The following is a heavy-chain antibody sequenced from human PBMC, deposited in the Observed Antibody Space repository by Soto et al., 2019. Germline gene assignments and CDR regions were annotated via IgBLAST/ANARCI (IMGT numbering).Heavy chain of an antibody. CDR3: ARSFDRTDPFAFDI. D-gene: IGHD3-16*01. V-gene: IGHV4-31*03. CDR2: IYYSGST. Sequence: TSETLSLTCTVSGGSISSGGYYWSWIRQHPGKGLEWIGYIYYSGSTYYNPSLKSRVTISVDTSKNQFSLKLSSVTAADTAVYYCARSFDRTDPFAFDIWGQGTMVTVSS. J-gene: IGHJ3*02. CDR1: GGSISSGGYY.